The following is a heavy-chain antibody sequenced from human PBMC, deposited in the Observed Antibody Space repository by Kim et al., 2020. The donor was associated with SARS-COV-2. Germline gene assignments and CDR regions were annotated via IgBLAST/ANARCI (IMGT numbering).Heavy chain of an antibody. J-gene: IGHJ3*02. CDR2: IYSGGST. D-gene: IGHD6-19*01. V-gene: IGHV3-66*01. CDR3: ARDGGSPVAGTGDAFDI. CDR1: GFTVSSNY. Sequence: GGSLRLSCAASGFTVSSNYMSWVRQAPGKGLEWVSVIYSGGSTYYADSVKGRFTISRDNSKNTLYLQMNSLRAEDTAVYYCARDGGSPVAGTGDAFDIWGQGTMVTVSS.